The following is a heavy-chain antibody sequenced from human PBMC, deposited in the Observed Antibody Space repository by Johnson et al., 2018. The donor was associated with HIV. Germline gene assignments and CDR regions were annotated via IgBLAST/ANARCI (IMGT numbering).Heavy chain of an antibody. D-gene: IGHD1-26*01. CDR1: GFTFHDYA. Sequence: VQLVESGGGVVRPGGSLRLSCAASGFTFHDYAMHWVRQAPGKGLEWVSGISWHSGSIVYADSVKGRFAISKDNTKNSLYLQMNSLRAEDTAFYYCAKDISHDIVGTPDRAFDIWGQGTMVTVSS. CDR3: AKDISHDIVGTPDRAFDI. CDR2: ISWHSGSI. V-gene: IGHV3-9*01. J-gene: IGHJ3*02.